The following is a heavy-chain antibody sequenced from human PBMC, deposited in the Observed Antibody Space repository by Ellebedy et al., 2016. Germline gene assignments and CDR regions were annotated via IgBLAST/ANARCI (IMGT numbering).Heavy chain of an antibody. CDR1: GYTFTGYY. J-gene: IGHJ6*02. V-gene: IGHV1-46*01. Sequence: ASVKVSXXASGYTFTGYYIHWVRQAPGQGLEWMGIINPSGGSTSYAQKFQGRVTMTRDTSTSTVYMELSSLRSEDTAVYYCARAQGGVMGRSGMDVWGQGTTVTVSS. D-gene: IGHD3-16*01. CDR3: ARAQGGVMGRSGMDV. CDR2: INPSGGST.